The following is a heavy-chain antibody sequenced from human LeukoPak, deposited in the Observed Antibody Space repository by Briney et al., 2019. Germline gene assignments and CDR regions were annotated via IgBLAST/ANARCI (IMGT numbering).Heavy chain of an antibody. J-gene: IGHJ4*02. Sequence: SGPTLVKPTQTLTLTCTFSGFSLSTSGVGVGWIRQPPGKALEWLALIYWNDDKRYSPSLKSRLTITKDTSKNQVVLTMTNMDPVDTATYYGPHRRLGDYAGVWGQGTLLTVSS. CDR1: GFSLSTSGVG. D-gene: IGHD4-17*01. CDR2: IYWNDDK. CDR3: PHRRLGDYAGV. V-gene: IGHV2-5*01.